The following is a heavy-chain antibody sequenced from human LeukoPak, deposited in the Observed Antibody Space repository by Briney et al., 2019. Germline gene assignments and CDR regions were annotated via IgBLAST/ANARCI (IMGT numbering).Heavy chain of an antibody. Sequence: GESLKISCQGSGYNFAIYWIDWVRQMPGKGLEWMERIYPGDSDTKYSPSFQGHVTISADRSTNTAYLQWSSLQASDTAIYYCARRGDSSSWTPPYLDYWGPGTLVTVSS. V-gene: IGHV5-51*01. CDR3: ARRGDSSSWTPPYLDY. D-gene: IGHD6-13*01. CDR1: GYNFAIYW. CDR2: IYPGDSDT. J-gene: IGHJ4*02.